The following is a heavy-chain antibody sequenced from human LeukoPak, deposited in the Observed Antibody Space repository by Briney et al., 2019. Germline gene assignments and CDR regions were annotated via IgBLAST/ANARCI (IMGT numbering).Heavy chain of an antibody. CDR2: IYYSGST. CDR1: GGSISSGDYY. D-gene: IGHD3-22*01. CDR3: ARDTDDSSGYLG. Sequence: PSETLSLTCTVSGGSISSGDYYWRWIRQPPGKGLEWIGYIYYSGSTYYNPSLKSRVTISVDTSKNQFSLKLSSVTAADTAVYYCARDTDDSSGYLGWGQGTLVTVSS. J-gene: IGHJ1*01. V-gene: IGHV4-30-4*08.